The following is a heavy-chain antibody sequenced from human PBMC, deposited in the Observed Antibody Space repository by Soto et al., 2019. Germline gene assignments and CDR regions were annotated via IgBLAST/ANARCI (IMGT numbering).Heavy chain of an antibody. J-gene: IGHJ4*02. Sequence: ASVKVSCKASGYTFTSYYMHWVRQAPGQGLEWMGIINPSGSTSYAQKFQGRVTMTRNTLFLQMNSLRPEDTAVYYCAKDLYSGYDFFFDYWGQGTLVTVSS. CDR1: GYTFTSYY. D-gene: IGHD5-12*01. V-gene: IGHV1-46*01. CDR3: AKDLYSGYDFFFDY. CDR2: INPSGST.